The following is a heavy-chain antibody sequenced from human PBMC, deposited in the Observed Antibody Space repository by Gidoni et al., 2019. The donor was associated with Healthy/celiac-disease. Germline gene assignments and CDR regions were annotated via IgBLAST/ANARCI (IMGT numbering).Heavy chain of an antibody. CDR1: GFTFSSYA. D-gene: IGHD3-3*01. Sequence: QVQLVESGGGVVQPGRSLSLSCAASGFTFSSYAMHWVRQAPGKGLEWVAVISYDGSNKYYADSVKGRFTISRDNSKNTLYLQMNSLRAEDTAVYYCARPLGEWLLPNYFDYWGQGTLVTVSS. J-gene: IGHJ4*02. CDR2: ISYDGSNK. V-gene: IGHV3-30*04. CDR3: ARPLGEWLLPNYFDY.